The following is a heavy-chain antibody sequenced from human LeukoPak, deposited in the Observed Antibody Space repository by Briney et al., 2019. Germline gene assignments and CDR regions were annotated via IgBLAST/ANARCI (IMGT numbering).Heavy chain of an antibody. J-gene: IGHJ3*02. CDR2: ISYDGSNK. CDR3: ARGPDAFDI. Sequence: PGGSLRLSCAASGFTFSSYAMHWVRQAPGKGLEWVAVISYDGSNKYYAASVKGRFTISRDNSKNTLYLQMNSLRAEDTAVYYCARGPDAFDIWGQGTMVTVSS. V-gene: IGHV3-30*04. CDR1: GFTFSSYA.